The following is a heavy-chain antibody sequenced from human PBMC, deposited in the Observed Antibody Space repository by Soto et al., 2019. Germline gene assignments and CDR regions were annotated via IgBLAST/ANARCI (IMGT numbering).Heavy chain of an antibody. CDR2: ISAYNGNT. CDR1: GDTFTSYG. CDR3: ARDSGYALDDAFDI. D-gene: IGHD5-12*01. V-gene: IGHV1-18*01. Sequence: ASVKVSCKACGDTFTSYGISWVRQAPGQGLEWMGWISAYNGNTNYAQKFQGRVTITADKSTSTAYMELSSLRSEDTAVYYCARDSGYALDDAFDIWGQGTMVTVSS. J-gene: IGHJ3*02.